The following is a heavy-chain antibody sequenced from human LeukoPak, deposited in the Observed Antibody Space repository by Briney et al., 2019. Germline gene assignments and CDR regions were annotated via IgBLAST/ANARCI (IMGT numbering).Heavy chain of an antibody. V-gene: IGHV3-11*03. Sequence: GGSLRLSCAASGFTFSDYYMSWIRQAPGKGLEWVSYISSGSSYTNYADSVKGRFTISRDNAKNSLYLQMNSLRAEDTAVYSCARGRYCSDGSCYLDYWGQGTLVTVSS. CDR2: ISSGSSYT. CDR3: ARGRYCSDGSCYLDY. J-gene: IGHJ4*02. CDR1: GFTFSDYY. D-gene: IGHD2-15*01.